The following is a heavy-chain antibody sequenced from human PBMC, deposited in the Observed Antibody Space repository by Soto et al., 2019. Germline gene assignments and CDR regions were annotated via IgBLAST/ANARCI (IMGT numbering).Heavy chain of an antibody. J-gene: IGHJ4*02. V-gene: IGHV3-23*01. Sequence: GGSLRLSCAASGFTFNSYAMTWVRQAPGKGLEWVSGISGSDGTTYYADSVKGRFTISRDNSKNTLYLQMNSLRAEDTAIYYCAKGRYSGNYRLDYFDYWGQGTLVTVSS. CDR3: AKGRYSGNYRLDYFDY. CDR1: GFTFNSYA. CDR2: ISGSDGTT. D-gene: IGHD1-26*01.